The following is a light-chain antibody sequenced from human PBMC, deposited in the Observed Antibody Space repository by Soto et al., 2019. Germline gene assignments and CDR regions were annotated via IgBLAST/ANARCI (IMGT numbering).Light chain of an antibody. CDR3: TSYTSSISLYV. V-gene: IGLV2-14*01. J-gene: IGLJ1*01. CDR1: SSDIGGYNY. Sequence: QSVLTQPASVSGSPGQSITISCIGTSSDIGGYNYVSWYQQHPGKAPKLMIYDVNNRPSGVSDRFSGSKSGNTASLTISGLQAEDDADYFCTSYTSSISLYVFGAGTNVTVL. CDR2: DVN.